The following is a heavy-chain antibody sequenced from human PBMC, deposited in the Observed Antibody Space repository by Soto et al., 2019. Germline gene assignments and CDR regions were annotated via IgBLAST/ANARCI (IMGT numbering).Heavy chain of an antibody. V-gene: IGHV3-30*18. CDR2: ISYDGSNK. J-gene: IGHJ4*02. CDR1: GFTFSSYG. Sequence: QVQLVESGGGVVQPGRSLRLSCAASGFTFSSYGMHWVRQAPGKGLEWVAVISYDGSNKYYADSVKGRFTISRDNSKNTLYLQMNSLRAEDTAVYYCAKDSFPLGGFYWGQGTLVTVSS. D-gene: IGHD3-16*01. CDR3: AKDSFPLGGFY.